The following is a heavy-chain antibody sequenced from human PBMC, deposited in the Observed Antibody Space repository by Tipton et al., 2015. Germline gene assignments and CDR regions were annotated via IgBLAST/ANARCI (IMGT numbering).Heavy chain of an antibody. J-gene: IGHJ4*01. CDR3: ARGDDSTSMATGFDY. CDR2: MHHNGDA. V-gene: IGHV4-38-2*02. D-gene: IGHD2/OR15-2a*01. CDR1: GYFISDGHF. Sequence: TLSLTCTVSGYFISDGHFWGWVRQSPVKGLEWIASMHHNGDAYYNPSRGGRATLALDTPKNQFSLPLISPTAADTGLYYCARGDDSTSMATGFDYWGRGALVTVSS.